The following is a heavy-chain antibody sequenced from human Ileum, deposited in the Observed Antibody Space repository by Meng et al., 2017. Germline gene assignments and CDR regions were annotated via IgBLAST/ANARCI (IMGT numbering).Heavy chain of an antibody. J-gene: IGHJ4*02. D-gene: IGHD7-27*01. CDR3: ARGTGDIRVGFDY. Sequence: QGQLQEAGPGLVKPSGTLSLTCTVSGASIIGVNWWTWVRHTPGKGLEWIGEIHHSGSTNSIPSLKSRVTLSVDKSKNQFSLSMTSVTAADTAMYYCARGTGDIRVGFDYWGQGTLVTVSS. CDR1: GASIIGVNW. V-gene: IGHV4-4*02. CDR2: IHHSGST.